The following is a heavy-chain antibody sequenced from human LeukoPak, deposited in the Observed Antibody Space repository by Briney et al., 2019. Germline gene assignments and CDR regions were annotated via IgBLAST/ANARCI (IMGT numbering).Heavy chain of an antibody. CDR2: IYYSGST. Sequence: SETLSLTCAVYGGSFSGYYWSWIRQPPGKGLEWIGYIYYSGSTNYNPSLKSRVTISVDTSKNQFSLKLSSVTAADTAVYYCASGHFWSGPRAPIWGQGTLVTVSS. V-gene: IGHV4-59*08. CDR3: ASGHFWSGPRAPI. D-gene: IGHD3-3*02. CDR1: GGSFSGYY. J-gene: IGHJ4*02.